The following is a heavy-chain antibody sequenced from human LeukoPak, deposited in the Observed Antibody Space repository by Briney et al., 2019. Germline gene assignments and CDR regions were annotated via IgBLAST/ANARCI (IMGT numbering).Heavy chain of an antibody. CDR1: GFTFSTYT. V-gene: IGHV3-21*06. CDR2: ITSTSTSI. Sequence: GGSLRLSCTVSGFTFSTYTMNWVRQAPGKGLEWVSSITSTSTSIYYADSVKGRFTISRDNAKNSLFLQMSSLRADDTAVYFCAKERPHGMDVWGQGPTVTAS. J-gene: IGHJ6*02. CDR3: AKERPHGMDV. D-gene: IGHD6-6*01.